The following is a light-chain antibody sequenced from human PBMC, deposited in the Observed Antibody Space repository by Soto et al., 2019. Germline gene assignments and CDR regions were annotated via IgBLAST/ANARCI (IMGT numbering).Light chain of an antibody. V-gene: IGLV2-23*01. CDR1: SSDVGGYNL. J-gene: IGLJ1*01. CDR2: EGT. CDR3: CSYASSSSYV. Sequence: QSALTQPASVSGSPGQSITISCTGTSSDVGGYNLVSWYQQHPGKAPKLLIYEGTQRPSGVSSRFSGSKSGNTASLTISGLQAEDEADYYCCSYASSSSYVFGTGTKVTVL.